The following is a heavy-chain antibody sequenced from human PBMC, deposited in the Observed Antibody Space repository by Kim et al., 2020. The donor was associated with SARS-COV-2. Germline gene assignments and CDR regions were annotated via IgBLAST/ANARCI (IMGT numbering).Heavy chain of an antibody. CDR2: INTNTGNP. Sequence: ASVKVSYKASGYTFSSNAINWVRQAPGQGLEWMGWINTNTGNPTYAQGFTGRFVFSLGTSVSTAYLQISSLKAEDTAVYYCARNMQDYGDWYYYGMDVWG. J-gene: IGHJ6*02. CDR3: ARNMQDYGDWYYYGMDV. CDR1: GYTFSSNA. V-gene: IGHV7-4-1*02. D-gene: IGHD4-17*01.